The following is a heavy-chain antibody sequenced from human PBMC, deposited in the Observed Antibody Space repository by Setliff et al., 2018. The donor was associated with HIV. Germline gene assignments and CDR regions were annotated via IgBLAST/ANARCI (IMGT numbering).Heavy chain of an antibody. D-gene: IGHD6-13*01. CDR2: INVDGSNT. Sequence: PGGSLRLSCSASGINLENYAMHWVRQAPGKRLEYVSGINVDGSNTFYTDSVKGRFIISRDNSKNEVHLHMTTLRPEDTAVYHCVKLPDSSSHDCWGQGTLVTVST. CDR3: VKLPDSSSHDC. V-gene: IGHV3-64D*09. J-gene: IGHJ4*02. CDR1: GINLENYA.